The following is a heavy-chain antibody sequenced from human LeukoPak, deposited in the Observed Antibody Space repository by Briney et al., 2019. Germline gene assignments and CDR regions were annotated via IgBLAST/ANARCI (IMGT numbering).Heavy chain of an antibody. CDR3: ASTRRDGYPFDY. Sequence: PSETLSLTCTVSGASISSHFWTWIRQPPGKGLEWIGYIYYIGSTNYNPSLKSRVTISVDTSKNQFSLNLSSVTAADTAVYYCASTRRDGYPFDYWGQGTLVTVSS. J-gene: IGHJ4*02. V-gene: IGHV4-59*11. D-gene: IGHD5-24*01. CDR1: GASISSHF. CDR2: IYYIGST.